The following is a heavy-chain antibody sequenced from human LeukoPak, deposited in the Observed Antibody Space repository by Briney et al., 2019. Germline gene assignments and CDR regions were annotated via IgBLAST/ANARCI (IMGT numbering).Heavy chain of an antibody. V-gene: IGHV1-2*02. J-gene: IGHJ4*02. CDR2: INPNSGGT. D-gene: IGHD6-13*01. CDR3: ARGRSWQQLVFDY. CDR1: GYTFTGYY. Sequence: ASVKVSCKASGYTFTGYYMHWVRQAPGQGLEWMGWINPNSGGTNYAQKFQGRVTMTRDTSISTAYMELSRLRSDDTAVYYCARGRSWQQLVFDYWGQGTLVTVSS.